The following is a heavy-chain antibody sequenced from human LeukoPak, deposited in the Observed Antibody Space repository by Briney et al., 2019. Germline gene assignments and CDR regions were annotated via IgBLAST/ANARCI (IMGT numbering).Heavy chain of an antibody. CDR3: ARNQWDRRGSDYYYGMDV. CDR2: FYYSGST. J-gene: IGHJ6*02. CDR1: GGSISSYY. D-gene: IGHD1-26*01. V-gene: IGHV4-59*01. Sequence: KTSETLSLTCTVSGGSISSYYWSWIRQPPGRGRGGMGYFYYSGSTNYNPSLKSRVTISVDTSKNQFSLKLSSVTAADTAVYYCARNQWDRRGSDYYYGMDVWGQGTTVTVSS.